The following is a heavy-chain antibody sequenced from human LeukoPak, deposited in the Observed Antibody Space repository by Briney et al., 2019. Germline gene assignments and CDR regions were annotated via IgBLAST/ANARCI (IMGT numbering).Heavy chain of an antibody. CDR2: INPNSGGT. CDR3: ARANSVSYGSGSYYSDY. CDR1: GYTFTGYY. Sequence: ASVKVSCKASGYTFTGYYMHWVRQAPGQGLEWMGWINPNSGGTNYAQKFQGRVTMTRGTSISTAYMELSRLRSDDTAVYYCARANSVSYGSGSYYSDYWGQGTLVTVSS. D-gene: IGHD3-10*01. J-gene: IGHJ4*02. V-gene: IGHV1-2*02.